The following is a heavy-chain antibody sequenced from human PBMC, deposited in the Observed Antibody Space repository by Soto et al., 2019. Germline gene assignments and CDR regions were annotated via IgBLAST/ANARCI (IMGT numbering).Heavy chain of an antibody. J-gene: IGHJ4*02. CDR3: ASLTGRASDY. CDR2: INHSGST. D-gene: IGHD7-27*01. CDR1: GGSFSGYY. V-gene: IGHV4-34*01. Sequence: PSETLSLTCAVYGGSFSGYYWSWIRQPPGKGLELIGEINHSGSTNYNPSLKSRVTISVDTSKNQFSLKLSSVTAADTAVYYCASLTGRASDYWGQGTLVTVSS.